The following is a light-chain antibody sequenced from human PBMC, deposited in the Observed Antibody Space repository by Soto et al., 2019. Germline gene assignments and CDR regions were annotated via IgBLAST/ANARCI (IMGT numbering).Light chain of an antibody. J-gene: IGKJ4*01. CDR3: QQYNVWLPSP. CDR2: DTS. Sequence: EIVMTQSPASLSVYPGERATLSCRASQSVDIYLAWYQQRPGQAPRLLIYDTSIRAPGIPATFSGSGSGTEFTLTSSFRQCGDVAVYYCQQYNVWLPSPFGGGTKVQIK. V-gene: IGKV3D-15*03. CDR1: QSVDIY.